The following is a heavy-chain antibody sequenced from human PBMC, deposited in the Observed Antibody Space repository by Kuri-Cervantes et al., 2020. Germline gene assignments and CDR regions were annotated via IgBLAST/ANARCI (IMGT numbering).Heavy chain of an antibody. V-gene: IGHV3-74*01. CDR2: IDSDGSKT. Sequence: GESLKISCVASGFTFNTYIMHWVRQVPGKGLVWVSRIDSDGSKTHYADSVKGRFTISRDNAKNTLYLQMNSLRAEDTAVYFCANPYLTNSAFDMWGQGTMVTVSS. CDR1: GFTFNTYI. J-gene: IGHJ3*02. D-gene: IGHD1-14*01. CDR3: ANPYLTNSAFDM.